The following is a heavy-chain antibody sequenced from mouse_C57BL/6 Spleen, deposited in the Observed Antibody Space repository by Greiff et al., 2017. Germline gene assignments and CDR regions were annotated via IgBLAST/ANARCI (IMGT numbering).Heavy chain of an antibody. D-gene: IGHD4-1*01. CDR1: GYTFTSYW. CDR2: IDPSDSYT. CDR3: ARTGAEYDFGY. V-gene: IGHV1-59*01. J-gene: IGHJ2*01. Sequence: VQLQQPGAELVRPGTSVKLSCKASGYTFTSYWMHWVKQRPGQGLEWIGVIDPSDSYTNYNQKFKGKATLTVDRSASTACMQLRSLTSEDSEVDSCARTGAEYDFGYWGQGTTLTVSS.